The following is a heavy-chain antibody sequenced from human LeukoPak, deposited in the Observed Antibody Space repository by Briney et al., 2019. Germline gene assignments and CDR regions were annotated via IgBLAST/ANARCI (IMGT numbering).Heavy chain of an antibody. D-gene: IGHD3-3*01. Sequence: GGSLRLSCAASGFTFSSYWMSWDRQAPGKGLEWVANIKQDGSEKYHVDSVKGRFTISRDNAKNSLYLQMNSLRAEDTAVYYCARDRQDFWSGMDVWGQGTTVTVSS. CDR1: GFTFSSYW. CDR3: ARDRQDFWSGMDV. J-gene: IGHJ6*02. CDR2: IKQDGSEK. V-gene: IGHV3-7*03.